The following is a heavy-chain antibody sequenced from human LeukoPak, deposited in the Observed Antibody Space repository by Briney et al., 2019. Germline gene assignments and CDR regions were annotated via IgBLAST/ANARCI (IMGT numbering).Heavy chain of an antibody. V-gene: IGHV3-48*01. CDR3: ARDRGDGYPGSDY. Sequence: SGGSLRLSCAASGFTFSSYEMNWVRQAPGKGLERVSYISSSSSTIYYADSAKGRFTISRDNAKNSLYLQMNSLRAEDTAVYYCARDRGDGYPGSDYWGQGTLVTVSS. CDR2: ISSSSSTI. CDR1: GFTFSSYE. D-gene: IGHD5-24*01. J-gene: IGHJ4*02.